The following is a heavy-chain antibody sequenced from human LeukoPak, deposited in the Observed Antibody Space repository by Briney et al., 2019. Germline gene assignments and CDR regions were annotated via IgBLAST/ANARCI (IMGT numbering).Heavy chain of an antibody. Sequence: GGSLRLSCAASGFTVSSNYMSWVRQAPGKGLEWVSVIYSGGSTYYADSVKGRFTISRDNSKNTLHLQMNSLRAEDTAVYYCARAGDSSGWGYFDYWGQGTLVTVSS. J-gene: IGHJ4*02. D-gene: IGHD6-19*01. V-gene: IGHV3-53*01. CDR3: ARAGDSSGWGYFDY. CDR2: IYSGGST. CDR1: GFTVSSNY.